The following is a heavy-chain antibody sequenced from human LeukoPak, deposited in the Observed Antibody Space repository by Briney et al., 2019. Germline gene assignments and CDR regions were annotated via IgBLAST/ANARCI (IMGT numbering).Heavy chain of an antibody. D-gene: IGHD5-12*01. V-gene: IGHV3-48*02. CDR1: GFTFSSNS. CDR2: ISSSSSTI. J-gene: IGHJ4*02. CDR3: AKGPYRASSGLVDY. Sequence: GSLRLSCAASGFTFSSNSMNWVRQAPGKGLEWVSYISSSSSTIYYADSVKGRFTISRDNAKNSLYLQMNSLRDEDTAVYYCAKGPYRASSGLVDYWGQGTLVTVSS.